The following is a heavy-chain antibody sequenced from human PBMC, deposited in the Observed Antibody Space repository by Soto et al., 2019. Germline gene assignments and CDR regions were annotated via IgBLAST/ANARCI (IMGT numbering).Heavy chain of an antibody. J-gene: IGHJ6*03. CDR1: GYSFTSYW. CDR2: IYPGDSDT. V-gene: IGHV5-51*01. Sequence: PGESLKISCKGSGYSFTSYWIGWVRQMPGKGLEWMGIIYPGDSDTRYSPSFQGQVTISADKSISTAYLQWSSLKASDTAMYYCAIIFLYDFWSCYYTGFGDYDMDVWGKGTTVTVSS. D-gene: IGHD3-3*01. CDR3: AIIFLYDFWSCYYTGFGDYDMDV.